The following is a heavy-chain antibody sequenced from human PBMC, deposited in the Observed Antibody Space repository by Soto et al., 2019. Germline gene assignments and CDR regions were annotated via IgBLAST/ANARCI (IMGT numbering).Heavy chain of an antibody. Sequence: QVQLVESGGGVVQPGRSLRLSCAASGFTFSSYAMHWVRQAPGKGLEWVAVISYDGSNKYYADSVKGRFTISRDNSKNTLDLQMNSLRAEDTAVYYCARDADYYDSSGSTYWGQGTLVTVSS. CDR3: ARDADYYDSSGSTY. CDR2: ISYDGSNK. V-gene: IGHV3-30-3*01. D-gene: IGHD3-22*01. CDR1: GFTFSSYA. J-gene: IGHJ4*02.